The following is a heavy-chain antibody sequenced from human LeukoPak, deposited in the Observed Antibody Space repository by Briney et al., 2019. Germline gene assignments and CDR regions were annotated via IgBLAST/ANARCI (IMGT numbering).Heavy chain of an antibody. CDR3: AAPGYKYGYVLDH. D-gene: IGHD5-18*01. Sequence: ASVKVSCKASGYTFTGYYMHWVRQAPGQGPDWMGWISPNNGDTRYSQKFQGRVTMTTDTSISTAYMELSGLTSDDTAVYCCAAPGYKYGYVLDHWGQGTLVTVSS. CDR2: ISPNNGDT. CDR1: GYTFTGYY. J-gene: IGHJ4*02. V-gene: IGHV1-2*02.